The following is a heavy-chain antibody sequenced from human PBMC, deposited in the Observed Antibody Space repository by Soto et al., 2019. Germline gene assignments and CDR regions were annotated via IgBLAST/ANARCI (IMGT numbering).Heavy chain of an antibody. CDR3: ARDNYVAGYFDY. CDR1: GGSISSYY. J-gene: IGHJ4*02. CDR2: IYTSGST. V-gene: IGHV4-4*07. D-gene: IGHD4-4*01. Sequence: SETLSLTCTVSGGSISSYYWSWIRQPAGKGLEWIGRIYTSGSTNYNPPLKSRVTMSVDTSKNQFSLKLSSVTAADTAVYYCARDNYVAGYFDYWGQGTLVTVSS.